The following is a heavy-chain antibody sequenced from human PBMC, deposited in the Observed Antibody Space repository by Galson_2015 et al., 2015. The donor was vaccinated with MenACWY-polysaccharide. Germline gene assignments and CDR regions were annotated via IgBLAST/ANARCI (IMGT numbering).Heavy chain of an antibody. CDR1: GGSISSGSHH. CDR2: IYYSGNT. Sequence: TQSLTCSVSGGSISSGSHHWTWIRQLPGKGLEWIGYIYYSGNTYYNPSLKSRLTISRDTSKNQFSLNLSSVSDADTAVYYCAGIPSTETSYGWFDPWGRGSLVTVSS. CDR3: AGIPSTETSYGWFDP. D-gene: IGHD4-17*01. J-gene: IGHJ5*02. V-gene: IGHV4-31*03.